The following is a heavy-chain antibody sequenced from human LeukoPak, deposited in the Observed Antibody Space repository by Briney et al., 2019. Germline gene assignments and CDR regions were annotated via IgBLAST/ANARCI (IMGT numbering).Heavy chain of an antibody. CDR2: INSDGKST. CDR1: GFTFSSYW. Sequence: GGSLRLSCAASGFTFSSYWMHWVRQGPGEGLVWVSRINSDGKSTSYADSVKGRFTISRDNAKDTLYLQMNSLRAEDTAVYYCAGYGKSKLDYWGQGTLVTVSS. J-gene: IGHJ4*02. D-gene: IGHD1-1*01. V-gene: IGHV3-74*01. CDR3: AGYGKSKLDY.